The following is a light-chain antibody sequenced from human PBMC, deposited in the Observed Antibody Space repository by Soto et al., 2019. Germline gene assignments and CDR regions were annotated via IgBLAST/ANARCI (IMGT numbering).Light chain of an antibody. J-gene: IGLJ2*01. CDR2: DVS. CDR3: SSYSSGSTLMI. CDR1: TSDIGAYNY. V-gene: IGLV2-14*03. Sequence: QSALAQAASVSGSPGQSITISCTGTTSDIGAYNYVSWYQHHPGKAPKVMIYDVSNRPSGVSIRFSGSKSGTTASLTISGLRAEDEADYYCSSYSSGSTLMIFGGGTKLTVL.